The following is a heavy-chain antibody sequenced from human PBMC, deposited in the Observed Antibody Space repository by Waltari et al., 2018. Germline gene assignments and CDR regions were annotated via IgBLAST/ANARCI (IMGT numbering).Heavy chain of an antibody. CDR1: GFTFRNHG. D-gene: IGHD6-6*01. V-gene: IGHV3-33*01. CDR3: ARDRSSYHVDS. CDR2: IWYDGSNK. J-gene: IGHJ4*02. Sequence: QGQLVQSGGGVVLPGRSLRLSCAASGFTFRNHGMHWVRQAPGKGLEWVAVIWYDGSNKYYADSVKGRFTVSRDNSKNTLYQQMDSLRVEDTAVYYCARDRSSYHVDSWGQGTLVIVSS.